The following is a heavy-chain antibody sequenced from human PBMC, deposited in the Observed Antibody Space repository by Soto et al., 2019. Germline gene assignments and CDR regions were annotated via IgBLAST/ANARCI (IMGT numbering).Heavy chain of an antibody. J-gene: IGHJ5*02. V-gene: IGHV4-4*07. Sequence: SETLSLTCTVSGGSISSYYWSWIRQPAGKGLEWIGRIYTSGSTNYNPSLKSRVTMSVDTSKNQFSLKLSSVTAADTAVYYCAGARWTGTFDWFDPWGQGTLVTVS. CDR1: GGSISSYY. CDR3: AGARWTGTFDWFDP. D-gene: IGHD1-7*01. CDR2: IYTSGST.